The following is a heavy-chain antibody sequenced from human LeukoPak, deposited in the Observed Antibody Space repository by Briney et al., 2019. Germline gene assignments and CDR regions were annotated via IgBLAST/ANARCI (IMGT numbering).Heavy chain of an antibody. Sequence: PGGSLRLSCAASGFTFRIYAMSWVRQAPGKGLEWVSAISGSGGSTYYADSVKGRFTISRDNSKNTLYLQMNSLRAEDTAVYYCAKLPPSGQWLVRYFQHWGQGTLVTVSS. D-gene: IGHD6-19*01. CDR3: AKLPPSGQWLVRYFQH. CDR2: ISGSGGST. V-gene: IGHV3-23*01. CDR1: GFTFRIYA. J-gene: IGHJ1*01.